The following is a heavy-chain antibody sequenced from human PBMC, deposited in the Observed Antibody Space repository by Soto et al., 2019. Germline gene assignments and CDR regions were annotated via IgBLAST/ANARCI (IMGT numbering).Heavy chain of an antibody. CDR1: GFTFSSYA. D-gene: IGHD1-26*01. J-gene: IGHJ4*02. Sequence: GGSLRLSCAASGFTFSSYAMHWVRQAPGKGLEWVAVISYDGSNKYYADSVKGRFTISRDNSKNTLYLQMNSLRAEDTAVYYCAAGSVDGPPHYISYWGQGTLVTVSS. CDR3: AAGSVDGPPHYISY. CDR2: ISYDGSNK. V-gene: IGHV3-30-3*01.